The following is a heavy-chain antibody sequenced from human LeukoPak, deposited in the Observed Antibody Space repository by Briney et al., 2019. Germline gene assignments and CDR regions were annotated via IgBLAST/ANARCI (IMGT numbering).Heavy chain of an antibody. J-gene: IGHJ4*02. CDR1: GFSFRDRY. Sequence: PGGSLRLSCAATGFSFRDRYMSWIRQAPGKGMEWVAYISPNSDNIHYADSVKGRFTISRDNAKNSLLLQVNSLRAEDTAVYYCVRETGWLFDFWGQGTLVIVSS. V-gene: IGHV3-11*04. D-gene: IGHD5-12*01. CDR2: ISPNSDNI. CDR3: VRETGWLFDF.